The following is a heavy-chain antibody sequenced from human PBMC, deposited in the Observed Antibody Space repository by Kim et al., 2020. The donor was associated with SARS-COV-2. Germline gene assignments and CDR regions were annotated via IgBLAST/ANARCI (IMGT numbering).Heavy chain of an antibody. Sequence: GGSLRLSCAASGFTFDDYAMHWVRQAPGKGLEWVSGISWNSGSIGYVDSVKGRFTISRDNAKNSLYLQMNSLRAEDTALYYCAKDQGVRDYGDMPGYWGQGTLVTVSS. CDR2: ISWNSGSI. J-gene: IGHJ4*02. V-gene: IGHV3-9*01. CDR1: GFTFDDYA. D-gene: IGHD4-17*01. CDR3: AKDQGVRDYGDMPGY.